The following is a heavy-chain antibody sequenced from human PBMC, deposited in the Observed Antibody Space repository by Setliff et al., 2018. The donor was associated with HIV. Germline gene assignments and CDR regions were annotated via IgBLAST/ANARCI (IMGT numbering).Heavy chain of an antibody. CDR1: GGSISSSSYY. V-gene: IGHV4-39*07. D-gene: IGHD4-17*01. CDR3: ARAAAGNTGPFDL. Sequence: SETLSLTCTVSGGSISSSSYYWGWIRQPPGKGLEWIGEINHSGRTIQSPSLGSRVTISIDTSKNQFSLKLTSVTASDTAVYYCARAAAGNTGPFDLWGQGSPVTVSS. CDR2: INHSGRT. J-gene: IGHJ4*02.